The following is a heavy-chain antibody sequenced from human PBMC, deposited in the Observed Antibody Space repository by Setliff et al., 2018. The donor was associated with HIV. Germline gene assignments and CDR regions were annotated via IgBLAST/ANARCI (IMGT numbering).Heavy chain of an antibody. Sequence: PSETLSLTCTVSGGSISSYYWSWIRQPPGKGLEWIGYIYYSGSTNYNPSLKSRVTISVDTSKNQFSLKLSSVTAADTAVYYCARQITMVRGVYQPYYNYYMDVWGKGTTVTVSS. V-gene: IGHV4-59*08. J-gene: IGHJ6*03. CDR1: GGSISSYY. D-gene: IGHD3-10*01. CDR3: ARQITMVRGVYQPYYNYYMDV. CDR2: IYYSGST.